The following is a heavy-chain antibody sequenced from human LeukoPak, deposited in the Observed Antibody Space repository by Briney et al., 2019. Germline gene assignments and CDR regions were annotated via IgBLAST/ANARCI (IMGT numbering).Heavy chain of an antibody. Sequence: SETLSLTCTVSGAPITRYYWSWIRQPPGKGLEWIGYIYYTGSANYNPSLKSRVSISVDTSKNQFSLKLSSVTAADTAVYYCAREGYSYGNAVGAFDIWGQGTMVTVSS. V-gene: IGHV4-59*01. CDR2: IYYTGSA. J-gene: IGHJ3*02. CDR3: AREGYSYGNAVGAFDI. CDR1: GAPITRYY. D-gene: IGHD5-18*01.